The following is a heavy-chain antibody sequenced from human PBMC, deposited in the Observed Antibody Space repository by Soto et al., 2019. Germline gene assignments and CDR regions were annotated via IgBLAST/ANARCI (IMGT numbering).Heavy chain of an antibody. CDR1: GYSFSSYW. CDR3: ARRTYTSGWRHYFDY. D-gene: IGHD6-19*01. V-gene: IGHV5-51*01. CDR2: IDPHSNT. J-gene: IGHJ4*02. Sequence: GESLKISCQGSGYSFSSYWIGWVRQMPGKGLEWMAFIDPHSNTRYSPSFEGQITISADKSISTAYLQWSSLKASDTAIYYCARRTYTSGWRHYFDYWGQGTLVTVSA.